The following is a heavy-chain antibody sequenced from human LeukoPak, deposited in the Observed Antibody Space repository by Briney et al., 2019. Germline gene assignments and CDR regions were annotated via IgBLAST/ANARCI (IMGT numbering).Heavy chain of an antibody. J-gene: IGHJ6*02. CDR1: GGSFSGYY. CDR3: ARDAGAARYHGMDV. D-gene: IGHD6-13*01. CDR2: INHSGST. V-gene: IGHV4-34*01. Sequence: KPSETLSLTCAVYGGSFSGYYWSWIRQPPGKGLEWIGEINHSGSTNYNPSLKSRVTISVDTSKNQFSLKLSSVTAADTAVYYCARDAGAARYHGMDVWGQGTTVTVPS.